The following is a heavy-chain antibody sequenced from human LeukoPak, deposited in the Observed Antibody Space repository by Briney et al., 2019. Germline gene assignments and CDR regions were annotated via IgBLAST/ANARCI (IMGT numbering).Heavy chain of an antibody. V-gene: IGHV5-51*01. Sequence: GESLRISGQGFGYTFTTSWIGWVRQLPGKGLEWMAIIYAGNSDTKYSPSFQGQVSISTDRSISTAYLRWSSLQASDTAIYYCAILNHPDGRVYWGQGTLVTVSS. J-gene: IGHJ4*02. CDR1: GYTFTTSW. CDR2: IYAGNSDT. CDR3: AILNHPDGRVY. D-gene: IGHD5-24*01.